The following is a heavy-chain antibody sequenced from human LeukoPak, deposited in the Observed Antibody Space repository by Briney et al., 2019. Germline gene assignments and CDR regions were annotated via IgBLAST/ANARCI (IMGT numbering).Heavy chain of an antibody. CDR2: ISGSGGST. Sequence: GGSLRLSCAASGFTFSSYWMSWVRQAPGKGLEWVSAISGSGGSTYYADSVKGRFTISRDNSKNTLYLQMNSLRAEDTAVYYCAKGKLDYYYYYMDVWGKGTTVTVSS. J-gene: IGHJ6*03. CDR3: AKGKLDYYYYYMDV. V-gene: IGHV3-23*01. CDR1: GFTFSSYW.